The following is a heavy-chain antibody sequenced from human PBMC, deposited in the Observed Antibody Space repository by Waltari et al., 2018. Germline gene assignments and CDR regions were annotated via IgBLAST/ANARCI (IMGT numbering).Heavy chain of an antibody. J-gene: IGHJ4*02. V-gene: IGHV3-15*01. CDR1: GLPFSRAT. D-gene: IGHD3-10*01. CDR2: AKSKPEGGAM. CDR3: IHYGPETYSTDK. Sequence: EVQMVESGGDLVKPGGSLRLSCAASGLPFSRATMTWVRQAPGKGLEWVGRAKSKPEGGAMGYAAPVGGRFNILRDESKNTLYLQMNSLRTEDTGVYYCIHYGPETYSTDKWGPGTLVTVSS.